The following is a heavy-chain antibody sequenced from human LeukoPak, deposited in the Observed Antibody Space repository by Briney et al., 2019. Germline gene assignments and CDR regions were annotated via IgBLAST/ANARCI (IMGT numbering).Heavy chain of an antibody. Sequence: PGGSLRLSCTASGFTFSSYAMSWVRQAPGKGLEWVSAISGSGGSTYYADSVKGRFTISRDNSKNTLYLQMNSLRAEDTAVYYCAKSRRDGYNPTFDYWGQGTLVTVSS. D-gene: IGHD5-24*01. CDR3: AKSRRDGYNPTFDY. J-gene: IGHJ4*02. CDR1: GFTFSSYA. CDR2: ISGSGGST. V-gene: IGHV3-23*01.